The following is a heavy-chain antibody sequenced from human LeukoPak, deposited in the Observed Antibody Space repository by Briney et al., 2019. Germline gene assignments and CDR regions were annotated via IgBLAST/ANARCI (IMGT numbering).Heavy chain of an antibody. D-gene: IGHD3-9*01. Sequence: ASVKVSCKASGYTFTGYYMHWVRQAPGQGLEWMGWINPNSGGTNYAQKFQGRVTMTRDTSISTAYMELSRLRSDDTAVYYCARERRYFDWLLRYYYYGMDVWGQGTTVTVSS. J-gene: IGHJ6*02. CDR3: ARERRYFDWLLRYYYYGMDV. CDR1: GYTFTGYY. V-gene: IGHV1-2*02. CDR2: INPNSGGT.